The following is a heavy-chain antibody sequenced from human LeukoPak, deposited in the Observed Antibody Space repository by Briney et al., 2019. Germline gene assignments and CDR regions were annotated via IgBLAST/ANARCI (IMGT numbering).Heavy chain of an antibody. Sequence: ASVKASCKASGGTFTSYAISWVRQAPGQGLEWMGWISAYNGNTNYAQELQGRVTMTTDTSTSTAYMELRSLRSDDTAVYYCARVLQGVRSESPPGYYYYMDVWGKGTTVTVSS. CDR1: GGTFTSYA. CDR2: ISAYNGNT. D-gene: IGHD4-11*01. CDR3: ARVLQGVRSESPPGYYYYMDV. V-gene: IGHV1-18*01. J-gene: IGHJ6*03.